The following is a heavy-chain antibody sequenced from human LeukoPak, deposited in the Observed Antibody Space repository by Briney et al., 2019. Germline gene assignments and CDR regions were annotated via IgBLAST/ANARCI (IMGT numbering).Heavy chain of an antibody. CDR1: GYTFTSYD. J-gene: IGHJ3*02. CDR3: ARFGERHRAFDI. Sequence: ASVKVSCKASGYTFTSYDINWVRQATGQGLEWMGWMNPNSGNTGYAQKFQGRVTMTRNTSISTAYVELSSLRSEDTAVYYCARFGERHRAFDIWGQGTMVTVSS. V-gene: IGHV1-8*01. D-gene: IGHD3-10*01. CDR2: MNPNSGNT.